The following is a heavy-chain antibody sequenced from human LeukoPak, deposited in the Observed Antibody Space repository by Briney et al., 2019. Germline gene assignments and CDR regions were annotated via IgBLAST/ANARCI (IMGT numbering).Heavy chain of an antibody. CDR3: ARAPLIAAAGYNWFDP. V-gene: IGHV3-11*01. CDR1: GFTFSDYY. CDR2: ISSSGSTI. Sequence: GGSLRLSCAASGFTFSDYYMSWIRQAPGKGLEWVSYISSSGSTIYYADSVKGRFTISRDNAKNSLYLQMNSLRAEDTAVYYCARAPLIAAAGYNWFDPWGQGTLVTVSS. D-gene: IGHD6-13*01. J-gene: IGHJ5*02.